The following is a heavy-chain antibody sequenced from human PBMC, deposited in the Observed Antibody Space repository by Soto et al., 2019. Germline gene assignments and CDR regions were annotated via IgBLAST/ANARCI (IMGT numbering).Heavy chain of an antibody. CDR1: GGTFSSYA. J-gene: IGHJ4*02. V-gene: IGHV1-69*12. Sequence: QVQLVQSGAEVKKPGSSVKVSCKASGGTFSSYAISWVRQAPGQGLEWMGGIIPIFGTANYAQKFQGRVTITAVESTSTAYMELSSLRSEDTAVYYCASGVPPREYSSSWYFEYWGQGTLVTVSS. D-gene: IGHD6-13*01. CDR2: IIPIFGTA. CDR3: ASGVPPREYSSSWYFEY.